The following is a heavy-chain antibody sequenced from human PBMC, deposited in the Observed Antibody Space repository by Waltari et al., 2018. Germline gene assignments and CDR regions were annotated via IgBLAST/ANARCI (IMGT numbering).Heavy chain of an antibody. Sequence: QLQLQESGSGLVKPSQTLSLTCAVSGGSISSGGYSWSWIRQPPGKGLEWIGYSYHSGSTYYNPSLKSRVTISVDRSKNQFSLKLSSVTAADTAVYYCARGGDFWSGYYPLWGQGTLVTVSS. CDR1: GGSISSGGYS. CDR2: SYHSGST. CDR3: ARGGDFWSGYYPL. V-gene: IGHV4-30-2*01. D-gene: IGHD3-3*01. J-gene: IGHJ4*02.